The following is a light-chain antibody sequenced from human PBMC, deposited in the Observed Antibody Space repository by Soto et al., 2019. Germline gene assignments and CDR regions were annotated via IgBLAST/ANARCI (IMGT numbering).Light chain of an antibody. CDR3: QQYGSSRT. Sequence: EIVLTQSPGTLSLSPGERATHSCRASQSVRSSYLAWYQQKPGQAPRLLIYGASSRATGIPDRFSGSGSGTDFTLTISRPEPEDFAVYYCQQYGSSRTFGRGTKVEIK. CDR1: QSVRSSY. J-gene: IGKJ1*01. V-gene: IGKV3-20*01. CDR2: GAS.